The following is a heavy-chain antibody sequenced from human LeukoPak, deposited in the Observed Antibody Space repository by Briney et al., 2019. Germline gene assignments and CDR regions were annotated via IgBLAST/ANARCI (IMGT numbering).Heavy chain of an antibody. CDR1: GFTFSSFS. CDR2: TSSSSAYT. CDR3: AKVVPDQLLWGWFDP. Sequence: GGSLRLSCAASGFTFSSFSMIWVRQAPGKGLEWVSSTSSSSAYTFYAESGKGRFTISRDNAKNSLFLQMNSLRAEDTAVYYCAKVVPDQLLWGWFDPWGQGTLVTVSS. V-gene: IGHV3-21*01. D-gene: IGHD2-2*01. J-gene: IGHJ5*02.